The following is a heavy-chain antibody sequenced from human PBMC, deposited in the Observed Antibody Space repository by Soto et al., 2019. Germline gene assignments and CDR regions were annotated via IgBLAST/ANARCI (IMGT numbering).Heavy chain of an antibody. J-gene: IGHJ5*02. CDR2: IIPIFGTA. D-gene: IGHD2-15*01. Sequence: SVKVSCKASGGTFSSYAISWVRQAPGQGLEWMGGIIPIFGTANYAQKFQGRVTITADESTSTAYMELSSLRSEDTAVYYCAGTIVVVVAAISGFDPWGQGTLVTVSS. V-gene: IGHV1-69*13. CDR1: GGTFSSYA. CDR3: AGTIVVVVAAISGFDP.